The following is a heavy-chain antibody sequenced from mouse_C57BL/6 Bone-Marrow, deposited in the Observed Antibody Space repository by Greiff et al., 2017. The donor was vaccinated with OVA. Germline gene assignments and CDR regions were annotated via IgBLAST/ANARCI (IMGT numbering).Heavy chain of an antibody. Sequence: VQLQQSGAELVRPGTSVKVSCKASGYAFTNYLIEWVQQRPGQGLEWIGVINPGSGGTNYNEKFKGKATLTADKSSSTAYMQLSSLTSEDSAVYFCAREGDGYAWFAYWGQGTLVTVSA. CDR3: AREGDGYAWFAY. CDR2: INPGSGGT. D-gene: IGHD2-2*01. J-gene: IGHJ3*01. CDR1: GYAFTNYL. V-gene: IGHV1-54*01.